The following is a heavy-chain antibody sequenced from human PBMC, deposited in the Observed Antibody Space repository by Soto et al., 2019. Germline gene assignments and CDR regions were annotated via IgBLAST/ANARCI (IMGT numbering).Heavy chain of an antibody. Sequence: EVQLLESGGGLVQPGGSLRLSCAASGFTFSSYAMSWVRQAPGKGLEWVSAISGSGGSTYYADSVKGRFTMSRDNSKHTLYLQMNSLRAEDTAVYYCAKPAKSSGYYYYYYGMDVWGQGTTVTVSS. D-gene: IGHD3-22*01. CDR1: GFTFSSYA. J-gene: IGHJ6*02. CDR2: ISGSGGST. CDR3: AKPAKSSGYYYYYYGMDV. V-gene: IGHV3-23*01.